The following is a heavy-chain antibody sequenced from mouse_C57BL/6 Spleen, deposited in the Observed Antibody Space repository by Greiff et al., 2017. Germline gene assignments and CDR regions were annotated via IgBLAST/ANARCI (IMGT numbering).Heavy chain of an antibody. D-gene: IGHD1-1*01. J-gene: IGHJ3*01. CDR3: ARYGYGSPWFAY. V-gene: IGHV1-69*01. Sequence: QVQLQQPGAELVMPGASVKLSCKASGYTFTSYWMHWVKQRPGQGLEWIGEIYPSDGYTNYNEKFKGKATLTVDTSSSTAYMRLSSLTSEDSAVYYFARYGYGSPWFAYWGQGTLVTVSA. CDR1: GYTFTSYW. CDR2: IYPSDGYT.